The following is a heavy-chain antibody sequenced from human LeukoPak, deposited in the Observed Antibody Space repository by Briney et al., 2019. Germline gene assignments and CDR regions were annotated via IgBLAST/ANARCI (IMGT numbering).Heavy chain of an antibody. CDR1: GFSFTSYS. CDR2: ISYDGSNK. D-gene: IGHD6-13*01. J-gene: IGHJ4*02. CDR3: ATHERSTWYGDLDY. Sequence: GGSLRLSCAASGFSFTSYSMHWVRQAPGKGLEWVAVISYDGSNKYYADSVKGQLTISRDNSKNTLYLQMNSLRAEDTAVYYCATHERSTWYGDLDYWGQGTLVTVSS. V-gene: IGHV3-30-3*01.